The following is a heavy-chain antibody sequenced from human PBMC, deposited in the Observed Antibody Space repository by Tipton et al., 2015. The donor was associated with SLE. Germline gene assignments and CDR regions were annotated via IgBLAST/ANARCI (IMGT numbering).Heavy chain of an antibody. Sequence: LSCTVSGDSISSYYWSWIRQPPGKGLEWIGFVYYSGTTSYNPSLKSRVTMSVDTSKNQISLKLSSVTAADTAVYYCARYGDYWWFDPWGQGTLVTVSS. CDR2: VYYSGTT. CDR1: GDSISSYY. V-gene: IGHV4-59*12. J-gene: IGHJ5*02. D-gene: IGHD4-17*01. CDR3: ARYGDYWWFDP.